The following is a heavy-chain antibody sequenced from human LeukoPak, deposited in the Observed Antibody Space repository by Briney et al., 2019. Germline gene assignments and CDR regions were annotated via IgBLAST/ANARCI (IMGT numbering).Heavy chain of an antibody. J-gene: IGHJ6*02. V-gene: IGHV3-74*01. CDR2: INSDGSST. CDR3: ARVWEAKAANPYYYYGMDV. CDR1: GFTFSSYW. Sequence: GGSLRLSCAASGFTFSSYWMHWVRQAPGKGLVWVSRINSDGSSTSYADSVKGRFTISRDNAKNSLYLQMNSLRAEDTAVYYCARVWEAKAANPYYYYGMDVWGQGTTVTVSS. D-gene: IGHD6-13*01.